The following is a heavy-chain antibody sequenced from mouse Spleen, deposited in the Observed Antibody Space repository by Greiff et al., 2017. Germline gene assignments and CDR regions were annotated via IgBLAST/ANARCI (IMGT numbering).Heavy chain of an antibody. Sequence: VHLVESGAELARPGASVKMSCKASGYTFTSYTMHWVKQRPGQGLEWIGYINPSSGYTKYNQKFKDKATLTADKSSSTAYMQLSSLTSEDSAVYYCARRDYGSFCAMDYWGQGTSVTVSS. CDR2: INPSSGYT. CDR1: GYTFTSYT. J-gene: IGHJ4*01. CDR3: ARRDYGSFCAMDY. D-gene: IGHD1-1*01. V-gene: IGHV1-4*01.